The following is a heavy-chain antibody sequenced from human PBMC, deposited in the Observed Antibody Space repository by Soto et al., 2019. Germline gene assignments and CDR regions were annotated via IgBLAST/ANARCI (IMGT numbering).Heavy chain of an antibody. Sequence: SETLSLTCTVSGGSINSDYWSWIRQTPGKGLEWIGYIYYSGSTDYNPSLESRVSISVDTSKTQFSLQLISVTAADTAVYYCARQTPKGYCSGGSCSTVDYWGQGTLVTVPS. CDR2: IYYSGST. J-gene: IGHJ4*02. D-gene: IGHD2-15*01. V-gene: IGHV4-59*08. CDR1: GGSINSDY. CDR3: ARQTPKGYCSGGSCSTVDY.